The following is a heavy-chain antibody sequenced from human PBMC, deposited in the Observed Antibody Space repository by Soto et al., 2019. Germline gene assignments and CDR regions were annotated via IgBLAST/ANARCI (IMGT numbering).Heavy chain of an antibody. CDR2: ISGSGGST. J-gene: IGHJ4*02. Sequence: PGGSLRLSCAASGFTFSSYAMNWVRQAPGKGLEWVSAISGSGGSTYYVDSVKGRFTISRDNSRNTLYLQMNSLRAEDTAVYYCAKDPEVVVTAPDYWRQVTLVTVSS. D-gene: IGHD2-21*02. CDR1: GFTFSSYA. CDR3: AKDPEVVVTAPDY. V-gene: IGHV3-23*01.